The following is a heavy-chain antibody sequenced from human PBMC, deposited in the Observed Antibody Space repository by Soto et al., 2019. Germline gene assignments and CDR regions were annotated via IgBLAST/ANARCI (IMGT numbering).Heavy chain of an antibody. CDR1: VDSITTYY. Sequence: SETLSLTCTVSVDSITTYYWSWIRQPAGKGLEWIGRIDASGNTNYNPSLNSRVTMSIDTSKKQFSLKLTSVTAADTAIYYCARYSNNWFQTEGMDVWGQGTTVTVS. CDR2: IDASGNT. V-gene: IGHV4-4*07. D-gene: IGHD6-13*01. CDR3: ARYSNNWFQTEGMDV. J-gene: IGHJ6*02.